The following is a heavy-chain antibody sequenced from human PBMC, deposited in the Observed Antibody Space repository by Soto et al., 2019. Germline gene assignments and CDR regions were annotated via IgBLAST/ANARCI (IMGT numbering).Heavy chain of an antibody. V-gene: IGHV3-23*01. J-gene: IGHJ4*02. CDR1: GFTFSSYA. D-gene: IGHD6-19*01. CDR3: AKVGSSAWYHNYYFDS. CDR2: ISSSGGST. Sequence: PGGSLRLSCAASGFTFSSYAMTWVRQAPGKGLEWVSVISSSGGSTYSADSVKGRFTISRDNSKNTLYLQMNSLRAEDTAVYYCAKVGSSAWYHNYYFDSWGQGTLVTVSS.